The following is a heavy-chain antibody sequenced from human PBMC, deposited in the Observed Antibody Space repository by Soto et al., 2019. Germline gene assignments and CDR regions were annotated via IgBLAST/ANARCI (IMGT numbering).Heavy chain of an antibody. D-gene: IGHD5-12*01. V-gene: IGHV1-2*02. CDR1: GYTFTDYY. CDR2: INPKNGGT. J-gene: IGHJ4*02. Sequence: ASVKVSCKASGYTFTDYYMHWVRQAPGQGLEWMGWINPKNGGTYYLQKFQGRVTMTRNTSISTVYMELSSLRSDDTAIYYCAREFDYSKYWGQGSLVTVSS. CDR3: AREFDYSKY.